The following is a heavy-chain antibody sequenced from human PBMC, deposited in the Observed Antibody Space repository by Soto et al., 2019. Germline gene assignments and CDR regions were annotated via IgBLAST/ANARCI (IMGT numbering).Heavy chain of an antibody. Sequence: GGSLRLSCAASGFTFDDYAMHWVRQAPGKGLEWVSGISWNSGSIGYADSVKGRFTISRDNAKNSLYLQMNSLRAEDTALCYCAKGKLYSGYDFRVRTYYYYYMDVWGKGTTVTVS. J-gene: IGHJ6*03. CDR3: AKGKLYSGYDFRVRTYYYYYMDV. CDR2: ISWNSGSI. D-gene: IGHD5-12*01. CDR1: GFTFDDYA. V-gene: IGHV3-9*01.